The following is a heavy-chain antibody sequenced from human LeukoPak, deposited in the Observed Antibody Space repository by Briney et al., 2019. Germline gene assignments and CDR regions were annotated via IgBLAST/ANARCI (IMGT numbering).Heavy chain of an antibody. CDR2: ISASGNYI. CDR1: GFTFSSYT. D-gene: IGHD2-2*01. V-gene: IGHV3-21*01. Sequence: GGSLRLFCAASGFTFSSYTMKWVRQAPGKGLEWVSSISASGNYIYYADSVKGRFTISRDSAKSSLYLQMNSLRAEDTAVYYCARFGYCSSISCYAVWGQGTLVTVSS. J-gene: IGHJ4*02. CDR3: ARFGYCSSISCYAV.